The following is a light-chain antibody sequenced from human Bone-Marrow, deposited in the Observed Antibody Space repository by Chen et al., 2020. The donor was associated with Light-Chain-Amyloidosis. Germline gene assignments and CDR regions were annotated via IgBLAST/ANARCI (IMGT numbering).Light chain of an antibody. CDR3: QVWDRSSDRPV. V-gene: IGLV3-21*02. CDR1: NIASTS. CDR2: DDS. Sequence: SYVQTQPSSGSVATGQTATLACGGNNIASTSVHWYQQTPGQAPLLVVYDDSDRPSGIPERLSGSNSGNTATLTISRVEAGDEADYYCQVWDRSSDRPVFGGGTKLTVL. J-gene: IGLJ3*02.